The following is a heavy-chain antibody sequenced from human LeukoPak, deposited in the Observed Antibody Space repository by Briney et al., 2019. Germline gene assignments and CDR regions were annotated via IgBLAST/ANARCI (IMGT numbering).Heavy chain of an antibody. J-gene: IGHJ3*02. CDR2: IRYDGSNK. CDR3: AKDIRQETWGAFDI. D-gene: IGHD7-27*01. V-gene: IGHV3-30*02. CDR1: GFTFSSYG. Sequence: GGSLRLSCAASGFTFSSYGMHWVRQAPGKGLEWVAFIRYDGSNKYYADSVKGRFTISGDNSKNTLYLQMNSLRAEDTALYYCAKDIRQETWGAFDIWGQGTMVTVSS.